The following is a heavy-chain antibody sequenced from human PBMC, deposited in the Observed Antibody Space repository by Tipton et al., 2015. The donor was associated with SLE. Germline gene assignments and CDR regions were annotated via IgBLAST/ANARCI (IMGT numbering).Heavy chain of an antibody. V-gene: IGHV4-39*07. D-gene: IGHD3-22*01. CDR3: ARDRPDSPQGWFDP. CDR2: IYYSGST. CDR1: GGSISSSSYY. J-gene: IGHJ5*02. Sequence: LRLSCTVSGGSISSSSYYWGWIRQPPGKGLEWIGSIYYSGSTYYNPSLKSRVTISVDTSKNQFSLKLSSVTAADTAVYYCARDRPDSPQGWFDPWGQGTLVTVSS.